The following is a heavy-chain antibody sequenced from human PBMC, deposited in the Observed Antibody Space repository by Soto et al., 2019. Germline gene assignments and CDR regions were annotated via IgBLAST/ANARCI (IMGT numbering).Heavy chain of an antibody. CDR1: GGSISSGGYY. CDR3: ASRSLVVPAAISY. J-gene: IGHJ4*02. D-gene: IGHD2-2*01. V-gene: IGHV4-31*03. Sequence: PSETLSLTCTVSGGSISSGGYYWSWIRQHPGKGLEWIGYIYYSGSTYYNPSLKSRVTISVDTSKNQFSPKLSSVTAADTAVYYCASRSLVVPAAISYWGQGTLVTVSS. CDR2: IYYSGST.